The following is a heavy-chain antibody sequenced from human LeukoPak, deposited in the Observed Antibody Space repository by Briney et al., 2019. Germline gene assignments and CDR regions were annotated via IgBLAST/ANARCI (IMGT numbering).Heavy chain of an antibody. Sequence: GRSLRLSCAASGFTVSSNYMSWVRQAPGKGLEWVSVIYSGGSTYYADSVKGRFTISRDNSKNTLYLQMSSLRAEDTAVYYCARSGSYYFDYWGQGTLVTVSS. V-gene: IGHV3-66*01. CDR1: GFTVSSNY. D-gene: IGHD1-26*01. CDR2: IYSGGST. J-gene: IGHJ4*02. CDR3: ARSGSYYFDY.